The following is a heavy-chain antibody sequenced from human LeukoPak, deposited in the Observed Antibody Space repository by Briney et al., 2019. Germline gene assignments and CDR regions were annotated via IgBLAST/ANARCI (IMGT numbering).Heavy chain of an antibody. CDR2: IYTSGST. CDR3: ARDWGYYDGRGYHNWFDP. Sequence: SETLSLTCTVSGGSISSYYWSWIRQPAGKGLEWIGRIYTSGSTDYNPSLKSRVTLSVDTSKNQFSLKLSSVTAADTAVYYCARDWGYYDGRGYHNWFDPWGQGTLVTVSS. D-gene: IGHD3-22*01. CDR1: GGSISSYY. V-gene: IGHV4-4*07. J-gene: IGHJ5*02.